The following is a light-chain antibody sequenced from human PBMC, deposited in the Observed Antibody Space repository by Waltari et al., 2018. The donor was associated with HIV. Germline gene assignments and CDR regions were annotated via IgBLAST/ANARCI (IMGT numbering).Light chain of an antibody. J-gene: IGKJ3*01. CDR3: QQHSNWPLIT. CDR2: DAS. V-gene: IGKV3-11*01. Sequence: VLTQSPVTLSASPGARVTLSSRPSQSVNSYLSWYQQKPGQAPRILIYDASKRATGIPARFSGTGSGTDFTLTISSLEPEDFAVYFCQQHSNWPLITFGPGSTVDV. CDR1: QSVNSY.